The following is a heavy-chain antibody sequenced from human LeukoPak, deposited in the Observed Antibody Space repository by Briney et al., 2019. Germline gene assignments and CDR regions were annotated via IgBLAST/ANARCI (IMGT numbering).Heavy chain of an antibody. D-gene: IGHD5-18*01. CDR3: ARGFEYNYRYTFGY. CDR1: GGSISSSSYY. J-gene: IGHJ4*02. V-gene: IGHV4-39*07. Sequence: SETLSLTCTVSGGSISSSSYYWGWIRQPPGKGLEWIGSIYYSGSTYYNPSLKSRVTISVDTSKNQFSLQLSSVTAADTAVYYCARGFEYNYRYTFGYWGQGTLVTVSS. CDR2: IYYSGST.